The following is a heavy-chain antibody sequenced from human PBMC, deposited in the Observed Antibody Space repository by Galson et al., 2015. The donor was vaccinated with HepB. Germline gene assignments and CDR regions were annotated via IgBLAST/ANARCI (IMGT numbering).Heavy chain of an antibody. CDR2: ISSSSYI. V-gene: IGHV3-21*01. J-gene: IGHJ5*02. D-gene: IGHD2-2*02. CDR1: GFTFSSYS. Sequence: SLRLSCAASGFTFSSYSMNWVRQAPGKGLEWVSSISSSSYIYYADSVKGRFTISRDNAKNSLYLQMNSLRAEDTAVYYCARDHLVVVPAAIGHPNWFDPWGQGTLVTVSS. CDR3: ARDHLVVVPAAIGHPNWFDP.